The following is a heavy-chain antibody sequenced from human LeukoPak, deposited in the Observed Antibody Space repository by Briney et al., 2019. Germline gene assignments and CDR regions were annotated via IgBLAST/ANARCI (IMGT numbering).Heavy chain of an antibody. CDR1: GFTFSDYY. CDR3: AREVVAATRGSHYYYMDV. J-gene: IGHJ6*03. CDR2: ISSSGSTI. Sequence: GGSLRLSCAASGFTFSDYYMSWIRQAPGKGLEWVSYISSSGSTIYYADSVKGRFTISRDNAKNSLYLQMNSLRAEDTAVYYCAREVVAATRGSHYYYMDVWGQGTTVTVSS. V-gene: IGHV3-11*04. D-gene: IGHD2-15*01.